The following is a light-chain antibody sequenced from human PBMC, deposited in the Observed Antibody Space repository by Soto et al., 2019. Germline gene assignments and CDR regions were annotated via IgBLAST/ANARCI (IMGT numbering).Light chain of an antibody. CDR3: QQHNQWPIT. J-gene: IGKJ5*01. Sequence: EIVMTQSPATLSVSPGETASLSCRASQSAGNFLAWYQQKPGQAPRLLIYYISTRATGTPARFSGSGSGTEFTLTLNSLQSEDSAVYYCQQHNQWPITFGQGTRLEIK. CDR2: YIS. V-gene: IGKV3D-15*01. CDR1: QSAGNF.